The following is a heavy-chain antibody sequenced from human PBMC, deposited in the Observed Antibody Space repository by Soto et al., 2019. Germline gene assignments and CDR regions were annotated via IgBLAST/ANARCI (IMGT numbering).Heavy chain of an antibody. J-gene: IGHJ4*02. CDR1: GGSFSGYY. Sequence: PSETLSLTCAVYGGSFSGYYWSWIRQPPGKGLEWIGEINHSGSTNYKPSLKSRVTISVDTSKNQFSLKLSSVTAADTAVYYCARGKSYDYVWGSYRYSSPYFDYWGQGTLVTVSS. V-gene: IGHV4-34*01. CDR3: ARGKSYDYVWGSYRYSSPYFDY. D-gene: IGHD3-16*02. CDR2: INHSGST.